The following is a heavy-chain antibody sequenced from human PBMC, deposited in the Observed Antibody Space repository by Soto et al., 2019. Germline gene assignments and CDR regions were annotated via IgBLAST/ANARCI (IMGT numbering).Heavy chain of an antibody. Sequence: QVQLVQSGAEVKKPGASVKVSCKASGYTFTSFAMHWVRQAPGQRLEWMGWISAGNGNTIYSQKFQGRVTITRDTSASTAYMELSSLRSEDTSVYYCARPNYHIPSAETPFDYWGQGTLVTVSS. CDR3: ARPNYHIPSAETPFDY. CDR2: ISAGNGNT. D-gene: IGHD6-13*01. V-gene: IGHV1-3*01. J-gene: IGHJ4*02. CDR1: GYTFTSFA.